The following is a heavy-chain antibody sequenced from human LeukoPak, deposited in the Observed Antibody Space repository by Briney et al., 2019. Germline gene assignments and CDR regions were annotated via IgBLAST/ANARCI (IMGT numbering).Heavy chain of an antibody. CDR2: IIPILGIA. Sequence: SVKVSCKASGGTFSSYAISWVRQAPGQGLEWMGRIIPILGIANYAQKFQGRVTITADKSTSTAYMELSSLGSEDTAVYYCAIPRGYDYYFDYWGQGTLVTVSS. CDR1: GGTFSSYA. CDR3: AIPRGYDYYFDY. J-gene: IGHJ4*02. V-gene: IGHV1-69*04. D-gene: IGHD5-12*01.